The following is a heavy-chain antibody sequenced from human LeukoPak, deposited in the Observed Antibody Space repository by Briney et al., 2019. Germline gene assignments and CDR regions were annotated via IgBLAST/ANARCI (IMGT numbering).Heavy chain of an antibody. CDR1: GDSVSSNSAA. CDR3: ASGSPYYYYMDV. J-gene: IGHJ6*03. Sequence: SQTLSLTCAISGDSVSSNSAAWNWIGQSPSRGLEWLGRTYYRSKWYNDYAVSVKSRITINPDTSKNQFSLQLNSVTPEDTAVYYCASGSPYYYYMDVWGKGTTVTVSS. CDR2: TYYRSKWYN. D-gene: IGHD6-13*01. V-gene: IGHV6-1*01.